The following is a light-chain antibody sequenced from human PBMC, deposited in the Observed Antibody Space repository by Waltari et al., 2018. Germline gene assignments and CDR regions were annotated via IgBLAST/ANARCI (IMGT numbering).Light chain of an antibody. J-gene: IGKJ1*01. V-gene: IGKV1-5*03. Sequence: EIQVTQSPSTLSASVGDRFTITCRTSQNINSWLAWYQQQPGKEPTLLIYKASSLESGVPSRFSGSGSGTEFTLTITSLQPDDFATYFCQHYNTYSPWTFGQGTKVEVK. CDR1: QNINSW. CDR3: QHYNTYSPWT. CDR2: KAS.